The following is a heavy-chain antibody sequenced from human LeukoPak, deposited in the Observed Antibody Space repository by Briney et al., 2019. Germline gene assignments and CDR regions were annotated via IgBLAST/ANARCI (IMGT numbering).Heavy chain of an antibody. CDR3: ARAKTGSYYFDH. J-gene: IGHJ4*02. V-gene: IGHV3-33*01. CDR2: MWYAEENK. D-gene: IGHD1-26*01. Sequence: GGSLRLSYAASGFIFSSFGMHWVRQAPGKGLEWVAVMWYAEENKYYADSVKGRFTVSRDNPENKLYLQMSSLRVEDTAVYYCARAKTGSYYFDHWGQGTLVSVSS. CDR1: GFIFSSFG.